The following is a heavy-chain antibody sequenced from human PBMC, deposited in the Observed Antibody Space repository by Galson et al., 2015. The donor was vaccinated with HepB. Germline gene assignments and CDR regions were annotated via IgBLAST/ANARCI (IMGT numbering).Heavy chain of an antibody. CDR3: AKVVTTPVWAFDI. V-gene: IGHV3-53*04. D-gene: IGHD4-17*01. J-gene: IGHJ3*02. CDR2: LNSDGST. CDR1: GLTVSSHY. Sequence: SLRLSCAVSGLTVSSHYMTWVRQAPGKGLEWVSVLNSDGSTYYADSVKGRFTISRHNSWNTLYLQMNSLTTEDTAVYYCAKVVTTPVWAFDIWGQGTMVTVSS.